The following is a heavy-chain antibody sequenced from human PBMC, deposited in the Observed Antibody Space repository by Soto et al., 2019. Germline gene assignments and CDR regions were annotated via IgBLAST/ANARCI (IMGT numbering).Heavy chain of an antibody. V-gene: IGHV1-69*01. CDR3: ARDPSVYYDILTGYYSRVGYYGMDV. D-gene: IGHD3-9*01. J-gene: IGHJ6*02. Sequence: QVQLVQSGAEVKKPGSSVKVSCKASGGTFSSYAISWVRQAPGQGLEWMGGIIPIFGTANYAQKFQGRVTITADESTSTAYMELSSLRSEDTAVYYCARDPSVYYDILTGYYSRVGYYGMDVWGQGTTVTVSS. CDR2: IIPIFGTA. CDR1: GGTFSSYA.